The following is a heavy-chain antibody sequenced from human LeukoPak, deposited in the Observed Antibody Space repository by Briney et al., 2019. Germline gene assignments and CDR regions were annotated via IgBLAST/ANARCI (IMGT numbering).Heavy chain of an antibody. Sequence: PGESLRLSCAASRFMFSSYAMSWVRQAPGKGLEWVSAISGSGGTTYNADSVKGRFTISRDNSKNTLYLQLNSLRAEDTAVYYCAKGAGNFDWSYHDYWGQGTLVTVSS. D-gene: IGHD3-9*01. J-gene: IGHJ4*02. CDR3: AKGAGNFDWSYHDY. CDR2: ISGSGGTT. CDR1: RFMFSSYA. V-gene: IGHV3-23*01.